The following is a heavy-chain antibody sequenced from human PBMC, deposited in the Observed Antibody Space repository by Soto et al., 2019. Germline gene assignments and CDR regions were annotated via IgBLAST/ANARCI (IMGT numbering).Heavy chain of an antibody. CDR3: ARVVRYFDTPYGMDV. V-gene: IGHV3-23*01. D-gene: IGHD3-9*01. J-gene: IGHJ6*02. CDR2: IGSSGSNT. CDR1: GFTFSNYA. Sequence: PGGSLRLSCAASGFTFSNYAMSWVSQAPGKGLEWVSGIGSSGSNTYYADSVKGRFTISRDNSKNTLFLQMNNLRAEDTAEYYCARVVRYFDTPYGMDVWGQGTTVTVSS.